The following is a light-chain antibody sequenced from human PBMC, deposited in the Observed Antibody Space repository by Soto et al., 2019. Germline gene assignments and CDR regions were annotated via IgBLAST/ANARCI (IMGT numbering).Light chain of an antibody. CDR2: GAS. CDR3: QQYGTSPRA. V-gene: IGKV3-20*01. Sequence: EIVLTQSPGTLSLSPGERATLSCRASQSVSSNYLAWYQQRPGQAPRLLIYGASSRAAGIPDRFSGGGSGTDFPLAISRLEPEDFAVYYCQQYGTSPRAFGQGTNVEIK. J-gene: IGKJ1*01. CDR1: QSVSSNY.